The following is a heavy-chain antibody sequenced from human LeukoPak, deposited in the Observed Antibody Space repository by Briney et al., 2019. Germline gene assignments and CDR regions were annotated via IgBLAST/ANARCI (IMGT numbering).Heavy chain of an antibody. CDR2: ISAYNGNT. Sequence: ASVKVSCKASGYTFTSYGISWVRQAPGQGLEWMGWISAYNGNTNYAQKLQGRVTMTTDTSTSTAYMELRSLRSDDTAVYYCARCGYYDILTGYLDMWFGPWGQGTLVTVSS. CDR1: GYTFTSYG. J-gene: IGHJ5*02. CDR3: ARCGYYDILTGYLDMWFGP. V-gene: IGHV1-18*01. D-gene: IGHD3-9*01.